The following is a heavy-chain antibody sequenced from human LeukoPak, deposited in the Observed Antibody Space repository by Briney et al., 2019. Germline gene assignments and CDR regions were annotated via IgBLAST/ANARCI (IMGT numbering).Heavy chain of an antibody. J-gene: IGHJ4*02. CDR1: GFTFSSYW. D-gene: IGHD3-16*01. Sequence: GGSLGLSCAASGFTFSSYWMHWVRQAPGKGLVWVSRINSDGSSTSYADSVTGRFSISRDNSKNTVYLQMYSLRAEDTAVYYCARGYYAGRGHQFEYWGQGTLVTVSS. V-gene: IGHV3-74*01. CDR2: INSDGSST. CDR3: ARGYYAGRGHQFEY.